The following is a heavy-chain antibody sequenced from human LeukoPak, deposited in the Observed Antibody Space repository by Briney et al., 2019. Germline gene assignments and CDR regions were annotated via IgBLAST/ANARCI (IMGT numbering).Heavy chain of an antibody. CDR1: GGSVSSGDYY. CDR2: IYYSGST. V-gene: IGHV4-30-4*01. Sequence: SETLSLTCTVSGGSVSSGDYYWSWIRQPPGKGLEWIGYIYYSGSTYYNPSLKSRVTISVDTSKNQFPLKLSSVTAADTAVYYCSGGTVTTFGRNWFDPWGQGTLVTVSS. J-gene: IGHJ5*02. CDR3: SGGTVTTFGRNWFDP. D-gene: IGHD4-17*01.